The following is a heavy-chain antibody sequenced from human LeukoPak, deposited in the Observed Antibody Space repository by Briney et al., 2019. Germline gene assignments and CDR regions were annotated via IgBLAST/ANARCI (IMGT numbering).Heavy chain of an antibody. CDR3: ALLGSYFSGPRDYYD. V-gene: IGHV1-45*02. CDR1: GYTFTYRY. Sequence: ASVKVSCKASGYTFTYRYLHWVRQAPGQALEWMGWITPFNGNTNCAQKFQDRVTITRDRSMSTAYMELSSLRSEDTAMYYCALLGSYFSGPRDYYDWGQGTLVTVSS. J-gene: IGHJ4*02. CDR2: ITPFNGNT. D-gene: IGHD1-26*01.